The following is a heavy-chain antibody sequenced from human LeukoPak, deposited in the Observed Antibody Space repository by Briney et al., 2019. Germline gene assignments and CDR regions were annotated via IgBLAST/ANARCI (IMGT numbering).Heavy chain of an antibody. Sequence: SQTLSLTCTVSGGSISSGSYYWSWIRQPAGKGLEWIGRIYTSGSTNYNPSLKSRVTISVDTSKNQFSLKLSSVTAADTAVYYCARSPWSGYYRVFDYWGQGTLVTVSS. CDR2: IYTSGST. D-gene: IGHD3-3*01. CDR1: GGSISSGSYY. V-gene: IGHV4-61*02. J-gene: IGHJ4*02. CDR3: ARSPWSGYYRVFDY.